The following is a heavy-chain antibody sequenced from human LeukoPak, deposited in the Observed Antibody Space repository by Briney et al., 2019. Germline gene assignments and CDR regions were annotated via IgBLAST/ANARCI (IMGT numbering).Heavy chain of an antibody. V-gene: IGHV3-15*01. J-gene: IGHJ4*02. CDR3: TPYYYDTLGY. CDR1: GFTFSNAW. Sequence: GGSLRLSCAASGFTFSNAWMSWVRQAPGKGLEWVGRIKSKTDGRTTDYAAPVKGRFTISRDDSKNTLYLQMNSLKTEDTAVYYCTPYYYDTLGYWGQGTLVTVSS. D-gene: IGHD3-22*01. CDR2: IKSKTDGRTT.